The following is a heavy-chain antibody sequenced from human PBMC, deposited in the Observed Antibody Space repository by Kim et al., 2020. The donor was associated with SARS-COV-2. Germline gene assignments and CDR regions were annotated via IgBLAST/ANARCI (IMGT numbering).Heavy chain of an antibody. V-gene: IGHV3-30*18. J-gene: IGHJ5*02. CDR2: ISYDGSNK. CDR1: GFTFSSYG. CDR3: AKHGDDSSGPHWFDP. Sequence: GGSLRLSCAASGFTFSSYGMHWVRQAPGKGLEWVAVISYDGSNKYYADSVKGRFTISRDNSKNTLYLQMNSLRAEATAVYYCAKHGDDSSGPHWFDPWGQGALVTVSS. D-gene: IGHD3-22*01.